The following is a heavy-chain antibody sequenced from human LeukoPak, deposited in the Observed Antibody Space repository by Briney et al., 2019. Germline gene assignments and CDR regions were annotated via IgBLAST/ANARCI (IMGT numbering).Heavy chain of an antibody. CDR3: ARDRSGYSEYYFDY. V-gene: IGHV4-4*07. CDR2: IYPSGST. CDR1: GGSISSYY. Sequence: KPSETLSLTCTVSGGSISSYYWSWIRQPAEKGLEWIGRIYPSGSTYYNPSLKSRVTISIDKSKNQFSLRLTSVTAADTAVYYCARDRSGYSEYYFDYWGQGSLVTVSS. J-gene: IGHJ4*02. D-gene: IGHD5-12*01.